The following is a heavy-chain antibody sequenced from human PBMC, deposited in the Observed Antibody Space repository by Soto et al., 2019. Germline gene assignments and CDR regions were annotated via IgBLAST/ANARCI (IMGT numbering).Heavy chain of an antibody. V-gene: IGHV4-31*03. CDR1: GGSISSGGYY. D-gene: IGHD6-13*01. CDR2: IYYSGSS. Sequence: SETLSLTCTVSGGSISSGGYYWSWIRQHPGKGLVWIGYIYYSGSSYYNPSLKSRVTISVDTAKNQSSVKLSSVTAADTAVYDCARWPSHSSSWYEDWFDPWGQGTLVTVSS. J-gene: IGHJ5*02. CDR3: ARWPSHSSSWYEDWFDP.